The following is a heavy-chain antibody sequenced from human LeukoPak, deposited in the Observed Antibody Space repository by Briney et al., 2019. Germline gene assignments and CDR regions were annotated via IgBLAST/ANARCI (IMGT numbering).Heavy chain of an antibody. Sequence: AASVKVFCKASGYTFTGYYMHWVRQAPGQGLEWMGWINPNSGGTNYAQKSQGRVTMTRDTSISTAYMELSRLRSDDTAVYYCAREGLGWFGELSISYYFDYWGQGTLVTVSS. CDR1: GYTFTGYY. J-gene: IGHJ4*02. CDR2: INPNSGGT. V-gene: IGHV1-2*02. D-gene: IGHD3-10*01. CDR3: AREGLGWFGELSISYYFDY.